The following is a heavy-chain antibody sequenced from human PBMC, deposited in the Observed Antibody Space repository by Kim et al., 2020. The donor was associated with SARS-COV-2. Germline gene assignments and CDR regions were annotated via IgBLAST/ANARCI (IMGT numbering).Heavy chain of an antibody. D-gene: IGHD6-13*01. J-gene: IGHJ3*02. CDR3: AKAFTGAAVDAFDI. Sequence: DAVKGRFTISRDNSKNTLYLQMNSLRAEDTAVYYCAKAFTGAAVDAFDIWGQGTMVTVSS. V-gene: IGHV3-30*02.